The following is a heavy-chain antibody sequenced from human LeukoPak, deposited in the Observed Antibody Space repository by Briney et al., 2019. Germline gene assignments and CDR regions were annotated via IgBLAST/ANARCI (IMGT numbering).Heavy chain of an antibody. V-gene: IGHV3-23*01. D-gene: IGHD5-12*01. Sequence: GGTLRLSCAASGFTFSSYGMSWVRQAPGKGLEWVSAISGSGGSTYYADSVKGRFTISRDNCKNTLYLQMNSLRAEDTAVYYCARGPSGYHNTGGQGTLVTVSS. CDR2: ISGSGGST. J-gene: IGHJ4*02. CDR1: GFTFSSYG. CDR3: ARGPSGYHNT.